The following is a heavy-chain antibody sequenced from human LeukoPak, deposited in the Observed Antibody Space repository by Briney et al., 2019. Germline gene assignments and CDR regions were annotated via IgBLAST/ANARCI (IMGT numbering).Heavy chain of an antibody. V-gene: IGHV3-66*01. J-gene: IGHJ4*02. D-gene: IGHD2-2*01. CDR3: AKASSETNFDY. CDR1: GFTVSSNY. CDR2: IYSGGNT. Sequence: GGSLRLSCAASGFTVSSNYMSWVRQAPGKGLEWVSVIYSGGNTYYADSVKGRFTISRDNSQNTLYLQMNSLRVEDTAVYYCAKASSETNFDYWGQGTLVTVSS.